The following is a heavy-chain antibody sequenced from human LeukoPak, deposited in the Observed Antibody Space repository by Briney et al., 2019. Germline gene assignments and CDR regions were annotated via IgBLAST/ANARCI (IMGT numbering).Heavy chain of an antibody. J-gene: IGHJ4*02. CDR1: GFTFSSYA. Sequence: GRSLRLSRAASGFTFSSYAMHWVRQAPGKGLEWVAVISYDGSNKYYADSVKGRFTISRDNSKNTLYLQMNSLRAEDTAVYYCARVASSSWYTFDYWGQGTLVTVSS. CDR3: ARVASSSWYTFDY. D-gene: IGHD6-13*01. V-gene: IGHV3-30-3*01. CDR2: ISYDGSNK.